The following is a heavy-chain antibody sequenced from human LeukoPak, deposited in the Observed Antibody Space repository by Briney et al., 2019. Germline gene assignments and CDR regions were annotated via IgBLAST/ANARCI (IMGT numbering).Heavy chain of an antibody. CDR2: IYPGDSDT. CDR3: ARHDDGEAFTVTGNFDY. V-gene: IGHV5-51*01. D-gene: IGHD4-17*01. CDR1: GYSFTSYW. Sequence: GESLKISCKGSGYSFTSYWIGWVRQMPGKGLEWMGIIYPGDSDTRYSPSFQGQVTISADKSISTAYLQWSSLKASDTAMYYCARHDDGEAFTVTGNFDYWGQGTLVTVSS. J-gene: IGHJ4*02.